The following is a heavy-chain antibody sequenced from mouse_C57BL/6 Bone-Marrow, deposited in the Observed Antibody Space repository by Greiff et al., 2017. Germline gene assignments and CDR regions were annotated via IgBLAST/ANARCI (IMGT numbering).Heavy chain of an antibody. V-gene: IGHV1-54*01. CDR3: ARGWLRRRDCDFDV. CDR1: GYAFTNYL. D-gene: IGHD2-2*01. CDR2: INPGNGGT. Sequence: QVHVKQSGAELVRPGSSVKVSCKASGYAFTNYLIEWVKQRPGQGLEWIGVINPGNGGTKYNEKFKGKATLTADKHSSTAYMQLSSLTSEDSAVYVCARGWLRRRDCDFDVWGTGTAVTVSS. J-gene: IGHJ1*03.